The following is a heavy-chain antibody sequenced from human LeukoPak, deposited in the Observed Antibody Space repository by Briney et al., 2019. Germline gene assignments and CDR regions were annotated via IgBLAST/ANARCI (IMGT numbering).Heavy chain of an antibody. CDR3: AKWKTAMEQFDY. V-gene: IGHV3-30*18. CDR2: ISYDGSNK. Sequence: GGSLRLSCAASGFTFSSYAMSWVRQAPGKGLEWVAVISYDGSNKYYADSVKGRFTISRDNSKNTLYLQMNSLRAEDTAVYYCAKWKTAMEQFDYWGQGTLVTVSS. CDR1: GFTFSSYA. D-gene: IGHD5-18*01. J-gene: IGHJ4*02.